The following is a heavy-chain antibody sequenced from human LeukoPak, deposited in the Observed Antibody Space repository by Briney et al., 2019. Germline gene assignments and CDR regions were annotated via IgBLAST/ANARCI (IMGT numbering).Heavy chain of an antibody. D-gene: IGHD4-17*01. J-gene: IGHJ3*02. Sequence: GGSLRLSCVASGFTFSSYWMSWVRQAPGKGLEWVATIKKDGSQKEYVDSMKGRLTISRDNAKNSLYLQMNSLRAEDTSMYYCARDPTVSNFHDAFDIWGQGTMVTVSS. CDR2: IKKDGSQK. CDR3: ARDPTVSNFHDAFDI. CDR1: GFTFSSYW. V-gene: IGHV3-7*05.